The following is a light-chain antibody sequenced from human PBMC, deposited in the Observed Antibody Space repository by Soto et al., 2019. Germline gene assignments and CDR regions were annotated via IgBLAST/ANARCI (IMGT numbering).Light chain of an antibody. CDR1: QSISANY. CDR2: GAS. J-gene: IGKJ2*01. V-gene: IGKV3-20*01. CDR3: QQYDSSPVT. Sequence: IVLTQSQGTLSLSPGERATLSCGASQSISANYLAWYQQKPGQAPRLLIYGASRRATGIPDRFSAGGSGTDFTLTISRLEPEDFAVYYCQQYDSSPVTFGQGTKVEIK.